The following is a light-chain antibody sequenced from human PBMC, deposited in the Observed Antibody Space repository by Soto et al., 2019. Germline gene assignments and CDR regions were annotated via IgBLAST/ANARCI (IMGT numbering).Light chain of an antibody. CDR2: EVS. J-gene: IGLJ1*01. CDR3: NSYTGSSPLFV. Sequence: QSALTQPASVSGSPGQSITISCTGTSSDVGKYNYVSWYQQHPGKAPKLIIYEVSNRPSGVSNRFTGSKSGNTASLTISGLQVEDEADYYCNSYTGSSPLFVFGTGTKVTVL. CDR1: SSDVGKYNY. V-gene: IGLV2-14*01.